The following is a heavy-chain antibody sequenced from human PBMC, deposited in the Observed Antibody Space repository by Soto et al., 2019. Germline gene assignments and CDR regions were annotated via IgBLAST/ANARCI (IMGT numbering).Heavy chain of an antibody. J-gene: IGHJ4*02. D-gene: IGHD4-17*01. V-gene: IGHV3-30-3*01. CDR1: GLTFSNYA. CDR3: ARESSSTVTTGGGGSAKDY. Sequence: QVHLVESGGGVVQPGTSLRLSCAASGLTFSNYAMHWVRQAPGKGLEWVAVISYDGTNRCYPDSVKGGFTISRDNSKNTLYVQINSLKTDDTGVYDCARESSSTVTTGGGGSAKDYWGQGTLVPVSS. CDR2: ISYDGTNR.